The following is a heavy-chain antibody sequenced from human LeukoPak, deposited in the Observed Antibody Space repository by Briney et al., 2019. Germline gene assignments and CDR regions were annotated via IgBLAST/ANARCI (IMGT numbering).Heavy chain of an antibody. D-gene: IGHD6-13*01. CDR2: IYYSGST. J-gene: IGHJ4*02. CDR1: GGSISSSSHY. V-gene: IGHV4-39*01. Sequence: SETLSLTCTVSGGSISSSSHYWGWIRQPPGKGLEWIGSIYYSGSTYYNPSLKSRVTISVDTSKNQFSLKLSSVTAADTAVYYCATQYSSSWYFKAYLDYWGQGTLVTVSS. CDR3: ATQYSSSWYFKAYLDY.